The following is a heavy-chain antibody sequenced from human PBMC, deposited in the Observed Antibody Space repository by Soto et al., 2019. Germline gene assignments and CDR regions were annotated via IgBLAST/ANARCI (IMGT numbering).Heavy chain of an antibody. J-gene: IGHJ4*02. D-gene: IGHD5-12*01. V-gene: IGHV3-23*01. CDR3: AKDGDIVTGAHFDY. CDR2: ITGSGGRT. Sequence: QPGGSLRLSCAASGFTFSSYGMHWVRQAPGKGLEWVSAITGSGGRTFYADSVKGRFTISRDNSKTTLYLQMTSLRADDTAIYFCAKDGDIVTGAHFDYWGQGAPVTVSS. CDR1: GFTFSSYG.